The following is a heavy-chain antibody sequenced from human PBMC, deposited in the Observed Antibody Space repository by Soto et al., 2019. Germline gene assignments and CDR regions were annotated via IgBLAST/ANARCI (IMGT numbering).Heavy chain of an antibody. V-gene: IGHV4-4*02. J-gene: IGHJ4*02. D-gene: IGHD4-17*01. CDR2: IYHSGST. CDR1: SGSISSSNW. CDR3: ARRTTVTTFYDVGPRYFDY. Sequence: QVQLQESGPGLVTPSGTLSLTCAVSSGSISSSNWWSWVRQPPGKGLEWIGEIYHSGSTNYNPSLKSRVTISVDKSKNQFSLKLSSVTAADTAVYYCARRTTVTTFYDVGPRYFDYWGQGTLVTVSS.